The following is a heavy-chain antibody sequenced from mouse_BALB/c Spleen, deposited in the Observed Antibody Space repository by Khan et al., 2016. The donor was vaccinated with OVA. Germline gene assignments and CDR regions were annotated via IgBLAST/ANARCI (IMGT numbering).Heavy chain of an antibody. J-gene: IGHJ3*01. Sequence: EVELVESGGGFMQPGGSLKLSCATSGFTFTDYYMYWVRQTPERRLEWVAYISNSGTTPYYPDTVRGRFTISRDNAKNTLYLQLSRLKSEDTAMYYGAIEGDVGGLAYWGQGTLVTVSA. CDR1: GFTFTDYY. CDR2: ISNSGTTP. D-gene: IGHD1-1*02. CDR3: AIEGDVGGLAY. V-gene: IGHV5-12*02.